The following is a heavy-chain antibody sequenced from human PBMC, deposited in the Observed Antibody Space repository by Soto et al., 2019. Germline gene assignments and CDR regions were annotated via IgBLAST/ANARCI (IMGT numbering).Heavy chain of an antibody. V-gene: IGHV3-23*01. J-gene: IGHJ4*02. CDR3: AKQGRAEVYGDYGWGNFDY. Sequence: GGSLRLSCAASGFTFSSYAMSWVRQAPGKGLEWVSAISGSGGSTYYADSVKGRFTISRDNSKNTLDLQMNSLRAEDTAVYYCAKQGRAEVYGDYGWGNFDYWGQGTLVTVSS. CDR2: ISGSGGST. CDR1: GFTFSSYA. D-gene: IGHD4-17*01.